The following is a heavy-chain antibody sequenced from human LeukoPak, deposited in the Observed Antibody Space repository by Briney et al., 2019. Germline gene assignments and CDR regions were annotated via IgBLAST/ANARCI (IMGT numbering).Heavy chain of an antibody. CDR3: ARHSDCPNGVCSFDY. Sequence: SETLSLTCTVSGGSIRSYYWTWIRQPPGKGLEWIGYIYSSGSTNYNPSLKSRVTISVDTSKNQFSLKLSPVTAADTAAYYCARHSDCPNGVCSFDYWGQGTLVTVSS. D-gene: IGHD2-8*01. J-gene: IGHJ4*02. V-gene: IGHV4-59*08. CDR1: GGSIRSYY. CDR2: IYSSGST.